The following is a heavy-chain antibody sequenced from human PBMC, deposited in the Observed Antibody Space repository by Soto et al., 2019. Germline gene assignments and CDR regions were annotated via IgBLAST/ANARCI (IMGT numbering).Heavy chain of an antibody. J-gene: IGHJ4*02. CDR1: GGSISSGGYS. Sequence: QLQLQESGSGLVKPSQTLSLTCAVSGGSISSGGYSWSWIRQPPGKGLEWIGYIYHSGSTYYNPSIKSRVTLSVDRSKNQFSLKLSSVTAADTAVYYCARGPPHHYWGQGTLVTVSS. CDR3: ARGPPHHY. V-gene: IGHV4-30-2*01. CDR2: IYHSGST.